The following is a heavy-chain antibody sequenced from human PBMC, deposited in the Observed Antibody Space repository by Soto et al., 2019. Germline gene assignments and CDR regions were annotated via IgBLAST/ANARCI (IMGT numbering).Heavy chain of an antibody. Sequence: GPLRLSCATSVLTFSNYAMSWVRQAPGGGLEWVSSMSGSSSTTYYAGSVRGRFTISRDRSKNTLYLQMSSLRAEDTALYYCAKNQERELPRVIDFWGQGTLVTVSS. D-gene: IGHD1-7*01. V-gene: IGHV3-23*01. J-gene: IGHJ4*02. CDR2: MSGSSSTT. CDR1: VLTFSNYA. CDR3: AKNQERELPRVIDF.